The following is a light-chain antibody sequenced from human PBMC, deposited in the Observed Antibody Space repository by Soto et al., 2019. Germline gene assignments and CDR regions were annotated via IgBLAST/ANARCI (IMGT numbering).Light chain of an antibody. Sequence: DIQMTQSPSSLSASVGDRVTITCRASQDISNYLNWYQQKPGKAPKLLIYDASNLETGVPSRFSGSGSGTGFTFTISSLQPEDFATYYCQQSYRTPPITFGQGTRLEIK. CDR1: QDISNY. CDR2: DAS. J-gene: IGKJ5*01. V-gene: IGKV1-33*01. CDR3: QQSYRTPPIT.